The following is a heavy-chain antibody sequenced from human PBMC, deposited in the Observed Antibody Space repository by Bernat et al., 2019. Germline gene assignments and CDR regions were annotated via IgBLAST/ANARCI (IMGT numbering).Heavy chain of an antibody. D-gene: IGHD2-15*01. Sequence: QVQLVQSGAEVKDPGASVKVSCKASGYTFTAYYTHWVRQAPGQGLEWMGRTNPNSGGTNYAQEFQGRVTRTRETSINTAYMELSGLRSDDTAVYYCARERSGGCSGGSGYYYYYGMDVWGQGTTVTVSS. CDR3: ARERSGGCSGGSGYYYYYGMDV. J-gene: IGHJ6*02. CDR2: TNPNSGGT. V-gene: IGHV1-2*06. CDR1: GYTFTAYY.